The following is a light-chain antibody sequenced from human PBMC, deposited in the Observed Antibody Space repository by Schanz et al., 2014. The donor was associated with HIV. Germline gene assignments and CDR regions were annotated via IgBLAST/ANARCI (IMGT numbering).Light chain of an antibody. CDR1: QSISGW. CDR2: AAS. J-gene: IGKJ3*01. CDR3: QQRSNWPRV. Sequence: DIQMTQSPSTLSASVGDRVTITCRASQSISGWLAWYQQKAGKAPELLIYAASSLQSGVPSRFSGSGSGTDFTLTISSLEPEDFAVYYCQQRSNWPRVFGPGTKVEI. V-gene: IGKV1-5*01.